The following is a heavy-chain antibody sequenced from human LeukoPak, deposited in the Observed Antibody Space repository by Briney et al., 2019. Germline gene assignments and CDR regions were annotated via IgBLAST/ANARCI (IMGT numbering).Heavy chain of an antibody. CDR1: GYTFTGYY. CDR3: ARVVGNYVWGSYRPEGCFDS. D-gene: IGHD3-16*02. Sequence: ASVKVSCKASGYTFTGYYMHWVRQAPGQGLEWMGWINHNGGDTSNAQKFQGRVTMTTDTSTSTAYMELRSLRSDDTAVYYCARVVGNYVWGSYRPEGCFDSWGQGTLVTVSS. CDR2: INHNGGDT. V-gene: IGHV1-2*02. J-gene: IGHJ4*02.